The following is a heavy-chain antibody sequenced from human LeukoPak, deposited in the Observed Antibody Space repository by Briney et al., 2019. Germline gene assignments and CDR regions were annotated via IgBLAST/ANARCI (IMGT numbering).Heavy chain of an antibody. V-gene: IGHV1-8*01. J-gene: IGHJ4*02. D-gene: IGHD1-26*01. CDR2: MNPNSGNT. Sequence: ASVKVSCKASGYTFTSYDINWVRQATGQGLEWVGWMNPNSGNTGYAQKFQGRVTMIRNTSISTAYMELSSLRSEDTAVYYCARGNLWVGAMDFDYWGQGTLVTVSS. CDR3: ARGNLWVGAMDFDY. CDR1: GYTFTSYD.